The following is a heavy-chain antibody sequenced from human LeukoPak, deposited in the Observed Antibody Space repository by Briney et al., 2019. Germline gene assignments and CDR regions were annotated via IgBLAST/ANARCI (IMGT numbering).Heavy chain of an antibody. D-gene: IGHD1-26*01. CDR2: INYSGST. V-gene: IGHV4-59*01. CDR3: ARDSQALKHIVGAIFYYFDY. J-gene: IGHJ4*02. Sequence: SETLSLTCAVYGGSFSGYYWSWIRQPPGKGLEWIGYINYSGSTNYNPSLKSRVTISVDTSKNQFSLKLSSVTAADTAVYYCARDSQALKHIVGAIFYYFDYWGQGTLVTVSS. CDR1: GGSFSGYY.